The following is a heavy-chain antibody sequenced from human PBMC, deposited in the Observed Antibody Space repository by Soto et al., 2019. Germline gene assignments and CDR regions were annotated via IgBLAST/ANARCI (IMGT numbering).Heavy chain of an antibody. D-gene: IGHD2-2*01. CDR3: ARVWIILLVPAAISWFDP. CDR1: GYTFTGYY. Sequence: VASVKVSCKASGYTFTGYYMHWVRQAPGQGLEWMGWINPNSGGTNYAQKFQGWVTMTRDTSISTAYMELSRLRSDDTAVYYCARVWIILLVPAAISWFDPWGQGTLVTVSS. J-gene: IGHJ5*02. V-gene: IGHV1-2*04. CDR2: INPNSGGT.